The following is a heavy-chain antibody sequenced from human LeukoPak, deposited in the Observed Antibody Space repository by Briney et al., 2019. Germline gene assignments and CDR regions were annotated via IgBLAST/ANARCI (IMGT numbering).Heavy chain of an antibody. V-gene: IGHV3-11*04. D-gene: IGHD3-22*01. CDR3: ARDYYDSSGYYVVVGYFQH. J-gene: IGHJ1*01. CDR2: ISSSGSTI. Sequence: GGSLRLSCAASGFTFSDYYMSWIRQAPGKGLEWVSYISSSGSTIYYADSVKGRFTISRDNAKNSLYLQMNSLRAEDTAVYYCARDYYDSSGYYVVVGYFQHWGQGTLVTVSS. CDR1: GFTFSDYY.